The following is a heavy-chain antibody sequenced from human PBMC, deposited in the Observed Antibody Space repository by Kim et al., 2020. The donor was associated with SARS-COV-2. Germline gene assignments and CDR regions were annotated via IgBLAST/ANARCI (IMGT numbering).Heavy chain of an antibody. D-gene: IGHD5-12*01. J-gene: IGHJ4*02. CDR2: ISGSGFRT. Sequence: GGSMRLSCVASGFTFSNYAMSWVRQAPGKGLEWVSAISGSGFRTYFADSVKSRFTISRDNSKHTVYVQMNSLRADDTAVYYCVKGGLRGRFDSWGQGTLV. CDR3: VKGGLRGRFDS. CDR1: GFTFSNYA. V-gene: IGHV3-23*01.